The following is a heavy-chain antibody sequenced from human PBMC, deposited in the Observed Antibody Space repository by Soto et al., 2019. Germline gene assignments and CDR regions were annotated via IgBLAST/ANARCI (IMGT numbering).Heavy chain of an antibody. V-gene: IGHV2-70*01. Sequence: SGPTLVNPTQTLTLTCTFSGFSLSTSGMCVSWIRQPPGKALEWLALIDWDDDKYYSTSLKTRLTISKDTSKNQVVLTMTNMDPVGTATYYCARASTYDFWSGTNYFDYWGQGTLVTVSS. J-gene: IGHJ4*02. D-gene: IGHD3-3*01. CDR3: ARASTYDFWSGTNYFDY. CDR1: GFSLSTSGMC. CDR2: IDWDDDK.